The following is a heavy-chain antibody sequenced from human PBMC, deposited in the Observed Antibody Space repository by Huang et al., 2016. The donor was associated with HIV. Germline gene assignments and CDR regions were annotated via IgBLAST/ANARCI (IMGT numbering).Heavy chain of an antibody. CDR3: ARRRTHFTFDY. V-gene: IGHV4-39*01. CDR1: SLNSGKYY. J-gene: IGHJ4*02. Sequence: SLNSGKYYWGWIRQSPGKGLEWIGSIFYTGSAHYNPTLVSRVTIFVDSSKSQLSVRLRSVTAADTAVYYCARRRTHFTFDYWGQGTLVTVSS. CDR2: IFYTGSA.